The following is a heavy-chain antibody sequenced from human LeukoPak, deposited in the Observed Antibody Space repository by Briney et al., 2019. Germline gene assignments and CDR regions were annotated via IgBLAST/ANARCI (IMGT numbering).Heavy chain of an antibody. CDR2: ISTYNGDT. D-gene: IGHD6-19*01. Sequence: ASVKVSCRASGYTFKNYAISWVRQAPGQGLEWMAWISTYNGDTQYAQKFQGRVTMTTDTSTSTAYMELRSLRSDDTAVYYCARDPSNTSGRYVYFDYWGQGTLVTVSS. CDR1: GYTFKNYA. J-gene: IGHJ4*02. V-gene: IGHV1-18*01. CDR3: ARDPSNTSGRYVYFDY.